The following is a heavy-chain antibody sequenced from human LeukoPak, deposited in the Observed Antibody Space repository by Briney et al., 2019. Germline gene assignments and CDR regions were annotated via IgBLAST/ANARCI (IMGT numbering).Heavy chain of an antibody. CDR1: GGSISSGYY. CDR2: IYHSGST. J-gene: IGHJ5*02. CDR3: ARGYFDWLNWFDP. Sequence: SETLSLTCTVSGGSISSGYYWGWIRQPPGKGLEWIGSIYHSGSTYYNPSLKSRVTISVDTSKNQFSLKLSSVTAADTAVYYCARGYFDWLNWFDPWGQGTLVTVSS. V-gene: IGHV4-38-2*02. D-gene: IGHD3-9*01.